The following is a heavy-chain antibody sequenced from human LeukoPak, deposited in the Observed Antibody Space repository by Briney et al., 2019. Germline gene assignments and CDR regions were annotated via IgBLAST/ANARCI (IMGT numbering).Heavy chain of an antibody. J-gene: IGHJ4*02. V-gene: IGHV3-9*01. CDR2: ISWDSGSI. CDR1: GFTFDDYH. Sequence: GGSLRLSCASSGFTFDDYHMHWVRQAPGKGLEWVSGISWDSGSIAYADSVKGRFTISRDNAKNSLFLQMNSLRAEDTALYYCTKGPGDYWGQGTLVTVSS. CDR3: TKGPGDY.